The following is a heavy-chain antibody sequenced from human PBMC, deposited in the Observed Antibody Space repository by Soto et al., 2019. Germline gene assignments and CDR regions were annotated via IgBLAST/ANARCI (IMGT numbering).Heavy chain of an antibody. D-gene: IGHD6-25*01. CDR2: IDWDDDK. V-gene: IGHV2-70*11. CDR3: ARTDGYTRSVDK. CDR1: GFSLSTSGMC. J-gene: IGHJ3*02. Sequence: SGPTLVNPTQTLTLTCAFSGFSLSTSGMCVSWIRQPPGKALEWLARIDWDDDKYYNTFLKTRLSISKDTSKNQVVLTMTNMDPVDTATYYCARTDGYTRSVDKWGQGTMVTVSS.